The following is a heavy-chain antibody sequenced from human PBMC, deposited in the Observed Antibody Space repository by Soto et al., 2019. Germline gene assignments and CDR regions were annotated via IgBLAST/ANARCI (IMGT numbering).Heavy chain of an antibody. CDR2: ISGSGGST. Sequence: LSLTCAASGFTFSSYAMSWVRQAPGKGLEWVSAISGSGGSTYYADSVKGRFTISRDNSKNTLYLQMNSLRAEDTAVYYCAKDNVDIVATTWSFDYWGQGTLVTVSS. CDR3: AKDNVDIVATTWSFDY. D-gene: IGHD5-12*01. V-gene: IGHV3-23*01. CDR1: GFTFSSYA. J-gene: IGHJ4*02.